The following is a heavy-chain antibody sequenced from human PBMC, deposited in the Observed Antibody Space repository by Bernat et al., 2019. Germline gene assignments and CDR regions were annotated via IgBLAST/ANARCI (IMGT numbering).Heavy chain of an antibody. D-gene: IGHD3-3*01. CDR2: ISGSGGST. J-gene: IGHJ4*02. Sequence: EVQLLESGGGLVQPGESLRLSCAASGFTFSSYAMSWVRQAPGKGLEWVSAISGSGGSTYHADSVKGRFTISRDNSKNTLYLQMDSLRAEDTAVYYCARSSDDFWSGYPPLYWGQGTLATVSS. CDR3: ARSSDDFWSGYPPLY. V-gene: IGHV3-23*01. CDR1: GFTFSSYA.